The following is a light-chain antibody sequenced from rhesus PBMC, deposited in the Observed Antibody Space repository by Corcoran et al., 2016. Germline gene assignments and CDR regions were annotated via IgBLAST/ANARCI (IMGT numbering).Light chain of an antibody. J-gene: IGKJ2*01. Sequence: DIQMTQSPSPLFAFAGDRVTLPCQASQGISNWLAWYQQKPGKAPQLLVYAAPNLQSGVPSRFSGSGSGTEFTLTISSLQPEDLATYYCQQRSSNPYSFGQGTKVEVE. CDR2: AAP. CDR1: QGISNW. V-gene: IGKV1S4*01. CDR3: QQRSSNPYS.